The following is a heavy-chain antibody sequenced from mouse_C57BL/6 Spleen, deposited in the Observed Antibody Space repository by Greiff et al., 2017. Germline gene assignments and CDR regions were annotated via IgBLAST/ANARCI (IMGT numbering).Heavy chain of an antibody. V-gene: IGHV1-72*01. Sequence: VQLQQPGAELVKPGASVKLSCKASGYTFTSYWMHWVKQRPGRGLEWIGRIDPNSGGTKYNEQFKSKATLPVDKPSSTAYMQLSSLTSEDSAVYYGARYYYGSSYYFDYWGQGTTLTVSS. CDR1: GYTFTSYW. D-gene: IGHD1-1*01. CDR3: ARYYYGSSYYFDY. J-gene: IGHJ2*01. CDR2: IDPNSGGT.